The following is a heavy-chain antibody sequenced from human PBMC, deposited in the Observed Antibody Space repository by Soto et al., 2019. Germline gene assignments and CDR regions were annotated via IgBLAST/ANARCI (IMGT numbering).Heavy chain of an antibody. J-gene: IGHJ6*02. CDR2: TYYRSKWYN. CDR3: ARGAIYYGSGSYTNYYYGMDV. D-gene: IGHD3-10*01. V-gene: IGHV6-1*01. CDR1: GDSVSSNSAA. Sequence: PSQTLSLTCAISGDSVSSNSAAWNWIRQSPSRGLEWLGRTYYRSKWYNDYAVSVKSRITINPDTSKNQFSLQLNSVTPEDTAVYYCARGAIYYGSGSYTNYYYGMDVWGQGTTVTVS.